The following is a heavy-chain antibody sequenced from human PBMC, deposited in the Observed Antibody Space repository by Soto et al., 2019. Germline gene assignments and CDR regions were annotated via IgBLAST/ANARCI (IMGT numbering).Heavy chain of an antibody. CDR2: IYSGGST. Sequence: EVQLVESGGGLVQPGGSLRLSCAASGFTVSSNYMSWVRQAPGKGLERVSVIYSGGSTYYADSVKGRFTISRHNSKNTLYIQRNSLRAEDTAVYYCARGYYDGSGSYSTPYYFDYWGQGTLVTVSS. D-gene: IGHD3-10*01. V-gene: IGHV3-53*04. J-gene: IGHJ4*02. CDR3: ARGYYDGSGSYSTPYYFDY. CDR1: GFTVSSNY.